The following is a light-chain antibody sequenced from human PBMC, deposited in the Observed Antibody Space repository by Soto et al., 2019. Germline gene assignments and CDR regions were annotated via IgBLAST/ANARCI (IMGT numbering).Light chain of an antibody. CDR1: QSVTSSY. V-gene: IGKV3-20*01. CDR2: GAS. Sequence: EIVVTQSPATLSVSRGEIVTLSWRASQSVTSSYIAWYQQKSGQAPRLLLYGASSRATGIPDRFRGSGSGTDFTLTISRLEPEDFAVYYCQQYGGLPTFGQGTKVDIK. J-gene: IGKJ1*01. CDR3: QQYGGLPT.